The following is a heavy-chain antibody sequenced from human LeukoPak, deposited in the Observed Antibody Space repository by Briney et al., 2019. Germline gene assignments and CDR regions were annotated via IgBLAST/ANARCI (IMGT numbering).Heavy chain of an antibody. CDR3: ARVDSSGWNSKYGMDV. CDR2: ISAYNGNT. J-gene: IGHJ6*02. Sequence: GASVKVSCKASGYTFTSYGISWVRQAPGQGLEWMGWISAYNGNTNYAQKLQGRVTMTTDTSTSTAYMELRSLRSDDTAVYYCARVDSSGWNSKYGMDVWGQGTTVTVSS. V-gene: IGHV1-18*01. D-gene: IGHD6-19*01. CDR1: GYTFTSYG.